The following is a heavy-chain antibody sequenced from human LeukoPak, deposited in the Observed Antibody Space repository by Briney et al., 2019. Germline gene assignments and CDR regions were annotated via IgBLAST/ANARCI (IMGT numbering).Heavy chain of an antibody. CDR1: GGSISSSSYY. CDR2: IYYSGST. J-gene: IGHJ4*02. CDR3: ARVLSGSYCYDY. D-gene: IGHD1-26*01. Sequence: PSETLSLTCTVSGGSISSSSYYWGWIRQPPGKGLEWIGSIYYSGSTYYNPSLKSRVTISVDTSKNQFSLKLSSVTAADTAVYYCARVLSGSYCYDYWGQGTLVTVSS. V-gene: IGHV4-39*07.